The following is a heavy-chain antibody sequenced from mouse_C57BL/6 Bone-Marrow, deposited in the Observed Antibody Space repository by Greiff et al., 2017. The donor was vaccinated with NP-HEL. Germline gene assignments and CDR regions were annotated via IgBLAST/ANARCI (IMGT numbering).Heavy chain of an antibody. CDR3: AREGTTVVAPDY. J-gene: IGHJ2*01. CDR1: GYTFTSYW. D-gene: IGHD1-1*01. Sequence: VQLQQPGAELVKPGASVKLSCKASGYTFTSYWMQWVKQRPGQGLEWIGEIDPSDSYTNYNQKFKGKATLTVDTSSSTAYMQLSSLTSEDSAVYDCAREGTTVVAPDYWGQGTTLTVSS. CDR2: IDPSDSYT. V-gene: IGHV1-50*01.